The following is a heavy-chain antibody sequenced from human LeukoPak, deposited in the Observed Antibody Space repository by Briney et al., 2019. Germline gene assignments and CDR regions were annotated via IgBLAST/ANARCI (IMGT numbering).Heavy chain of an antibody. CDR2: INPNTGAT. Sequence: GASVKVSCKASGYTFTAYYMHWVRQAPGQGLEWMGWINPNTGATNYARKFQGRVTMTRDASINTAYMDLSRLTSGDTALYYCAGDDNFQFDSWGQGTLVSVSS. J-gene: IGHJ4*02. CDR3: AGDDNFQFDS. V-gene: IGHV1-2*02. D-gene: IGHD1-1*01. CDR1: GYTFTAYY.